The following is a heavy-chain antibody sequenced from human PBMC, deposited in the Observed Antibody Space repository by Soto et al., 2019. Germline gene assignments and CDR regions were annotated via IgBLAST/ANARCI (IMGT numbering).Heavy chain of an antibody. Sequence: ASVKVSCKASGYTFTSYAMHWVRQAPGQRLEWMGWINAGNGNTKYSQKFQGRVTITRDTSASTAYMELSSLRSEDTAVYYCARGAVVVAATPFQHWGQGTLVTVSS. CDR3: ARGAVVVAATPFQH. D-gene: IGHD2-15*01. V-gene: IGHV1-3*01. J-gene: IGHJ1*01. CDR1: GYTFTSYA. CDR2: INAGNGNT.